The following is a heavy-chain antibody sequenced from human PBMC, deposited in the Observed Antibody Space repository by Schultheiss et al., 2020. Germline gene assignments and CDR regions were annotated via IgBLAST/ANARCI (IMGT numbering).Heavy chain of an antibody. CDR2: ISWNSGSI. J-gene: IGHJ4*02. V-gene: IGHV3-74*01. CDR1: GFTFSSYW. CDR3: ARDPTIADRHSGYFDN. Sequence: GGSLRLSCSASGFTFSSYWMHWVRQAPGKGLEWVSGISWNSGSIGYADSVKGRFTISRDNSKNTLYLQMNSLRVEDTAVYYCARDPTIADRHSGYFDNWGQGTLVTVSS. D-gene: IGHD6-6*01.